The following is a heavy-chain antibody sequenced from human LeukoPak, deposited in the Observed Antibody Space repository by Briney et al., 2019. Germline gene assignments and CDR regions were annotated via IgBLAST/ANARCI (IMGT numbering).Heavy chain of an antibody. CDR3: ARGGWSKDY. CDR1: GGSISSYY. V-gene: IGHV4-59*01. D-gene: IGHD6-19*01. CDR2: IYYSGST. J-gene: IGHJ4*02. Sequence: SETLSLTCTVSGGSISSYYWSWVRQPPGKGLERIGYIYYSGSTNYNPSLKSRVTISVDASKNQFSLKLSSVTAADTAVYYCARGGWSKDYWGQGTLVTVSS.